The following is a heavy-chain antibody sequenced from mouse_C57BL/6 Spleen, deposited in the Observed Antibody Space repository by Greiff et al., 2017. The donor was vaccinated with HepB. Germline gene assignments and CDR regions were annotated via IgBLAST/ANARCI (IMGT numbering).Heavy chain of an antibody. CDR2: IYPGSGST. CDR3: TRKDDGYFHYYAMDY. J-gene: IGHJ4*01. V-gene: IGHV1-55*01. Sequence: QVQLQQPGAELVKPGASVKMSCKASGYTFTSYWITWVKQRPGQGLEWIGDIYPGSGSTNYNEKFKSKATLTVDTSSSTAYMQLSSLTSEDSAVYYCTRKDDGYFHYYAMDYWGQGTSVTVSS. D-gene: IGHD2-3*01. CDR1: GYTFTSYW.